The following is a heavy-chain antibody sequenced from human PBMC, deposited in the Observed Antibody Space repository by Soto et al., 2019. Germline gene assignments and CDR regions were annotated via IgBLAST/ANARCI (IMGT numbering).Heavy chain of an antibody. CDR1: GFTFSAYT. CDR2: IGGGGVGT. J-gene: IGHJ4*01. CDR3: GKTAPHYFDC. Sequence: EVQVLESGGGLVQPGGSLRLSCATSGFTFSAYTMSWVRQAPGKGLEWVSSIGGGGVGTYYADSVRGRFTISRDHHKIMLYLPSNSLRDEYTAIYSCGKTAPHYFDCWGHGTVVTVSS. V-gene: IGHV3-23*01.